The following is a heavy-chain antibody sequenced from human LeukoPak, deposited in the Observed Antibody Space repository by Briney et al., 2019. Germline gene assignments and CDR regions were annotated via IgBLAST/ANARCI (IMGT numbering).Heavy chain of an antibody. D-gene: IGHD4-17*01. Sequence: SETLSLTCTVSGGSISSYYWGWIRQPPGKGLEWIGSINYSGNTYYNPSLKSRVTISVDTSKNQFSLKLSSVTAADTAVYYCARQGTTTDYYYYYMDVWGKGTTVTTSS. CDR1: GGSISSYY. CDR2: INYSGNT. J-gene: IGHJ6*03. CDR3: ARQGTTTDYYYYYMDV. V-gene: IGHV4-39*01.